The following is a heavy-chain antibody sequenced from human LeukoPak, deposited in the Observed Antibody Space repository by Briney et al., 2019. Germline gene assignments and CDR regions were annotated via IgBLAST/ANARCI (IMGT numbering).Heavy chain of an antibody. D-gene: IGHD6-19*01. V-gene: IGHV4-34*01. CDR3: ARGQGSSGWYNWFDP. J-gene: IGHJ5*02. CDR1: GGSFSGYY. CDR2: INTRGST. Sequence: SETLSLTCAVCGGSFSGYYWSWIRQPPGKGLEWVGEINTRGSTNYNPPLKSRVTISVDTSKNQSSLKLSSVTAADTAVYYCARGQGSSGWYNWFDPWGQGTLVTVSS.